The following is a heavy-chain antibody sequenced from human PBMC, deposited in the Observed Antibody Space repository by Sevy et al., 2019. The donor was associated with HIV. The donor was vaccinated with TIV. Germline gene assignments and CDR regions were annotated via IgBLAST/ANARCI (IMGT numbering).Heavy chain of an antibody. Sequence: ASVKVSCKASGYTFTGYYMHWVRQAPGQGLEWMGRINPNSGGTNYAQKFQGRVTMTRDTSISTAYMELSMLRSDDTAVYYCAREVEGYTYGYAFDYWGQGTLVTVSS. CDR2: INPNSGGT. D-gene: IGHD5-18*01. V-gene: IGHV1-2*06. CDR1: GYTFTGYY. CDR3: AREVEGYTYGYAFDY. J-gene: IGHJ4*02.